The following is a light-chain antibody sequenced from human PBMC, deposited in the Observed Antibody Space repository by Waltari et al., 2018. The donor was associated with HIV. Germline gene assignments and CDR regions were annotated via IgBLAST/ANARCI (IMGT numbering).Light chain of an antibody. J-gene: IGLJ2*01. V-gene: IGLV3-19*01. CDR1: SLRSDY. CDR2: GKN. Sequence: SSELTQDPAVSVALGQTVKITCQGDSLRSDYASWYQQKAGQAPVLVIYGKNNRPSGIPDRFSGYSSGNTTSLTITGAQAEDEADYFCHSRDSSSNHRLFGGGTKVTVL. CDR3: HSRDSSSNHRL.